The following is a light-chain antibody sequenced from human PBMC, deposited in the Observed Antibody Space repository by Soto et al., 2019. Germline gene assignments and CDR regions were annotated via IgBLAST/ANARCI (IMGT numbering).Light chain of an antibody. J-gene: IGKJ4*01. CDR3: QQYGSSPLT. CDR2: GAS. V-gene: IGKV3-20*01. Sequence: EIVLTQSPGTLSLSPGERATLSCRASQSVSSSNLAWYQQKPGQPPRLLIYGASSRATGVPDRFSGSGSGTDFTITINRLEPEDFAVYFCQQYGSSPLTFGGGTKVAIK. CDR1: QSVSSSN.